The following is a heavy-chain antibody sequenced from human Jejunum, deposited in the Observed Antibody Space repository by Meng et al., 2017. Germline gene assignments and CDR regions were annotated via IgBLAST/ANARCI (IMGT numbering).Heavy chain of an antibody. V-gene: IGHV4-4*02. D-gene: IGHD2-15*01. CDR3: ARDWGCRDGYCFSGLLEF. CDR2: IYHGGDT. J-gene: IGHJ4*02. Sequence: QVQLQESGPGLVRPSGTLTLTFSVSGDSISSNNRWTWVRQPPGRGLEWIGEIYHGGDTNYNPSLTSPVTISVDKSKNQFTLRLNSVTAADTAIYYCARDWGCRDGYCFSGLLEFWGQGILVTVSS. CDR1: GDSISSNNR.